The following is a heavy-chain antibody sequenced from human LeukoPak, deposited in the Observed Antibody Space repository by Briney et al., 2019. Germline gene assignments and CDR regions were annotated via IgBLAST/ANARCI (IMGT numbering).Heavy chain of an antibody. D-gene: IGHD2-15*01. CDR1: GGSISSYY. Sequence: SETLSLTCTVSGGSISSYYWNWIRQPPGKGLEWIGYIYNSGSTKYNPSLKRRVTISVDTSKNQFSLELSSVTAADTAVYYCARADRYCTGVSCSYDAFDIWGQGTMVTVSS. CDR2: IYNSGST. V-gene: IGHV4-59*01. CDR3: ARADRYCTGVSCSYDAFDI. J-gene: IGHJ3*02.